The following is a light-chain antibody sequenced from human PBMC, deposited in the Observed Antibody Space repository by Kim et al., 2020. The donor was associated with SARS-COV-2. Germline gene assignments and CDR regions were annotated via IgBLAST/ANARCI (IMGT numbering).Light chain of an antibody. CDR1: SGHSSYA. Sequence: ASVKLTCTLSSGHSSYAIAWHQQQPEKGPRYLMKLNSDGSHSKGDGIPDRFSGSSFGAERYLTISSLQSEDEADYYCQTWGTGTWVFGGGTQLTVL. CDR3: QTWGTGTWV. CDR2: LNSDGSH. J-gene: IGLJ3*02. V-gene: IGLV4-69*01.